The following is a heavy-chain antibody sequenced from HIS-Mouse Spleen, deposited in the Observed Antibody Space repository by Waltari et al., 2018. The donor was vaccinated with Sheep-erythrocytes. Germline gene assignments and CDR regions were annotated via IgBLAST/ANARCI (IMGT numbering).Heavy chain of an antibody. CDR2: IFSNDEK. D-gene: IGHD6-13*01. CDR1: GFSLSNARMG. Sequence: QVTLKESGPVLVNPTETLTLTCTVSGFSLSNARMGVSWTRQPPGKALEWLAHIFSNDEKSYSTSLKSRLTISKDTSKSQVVLTMTNMDPVDTATYYCARITVDQLVDYYYYYGMDVWGQGTTVTVSS. CDR3: ARITVDQLVDYYYYYGMDV. V-gene: IGHV2-26*01. J-gene: IGHJ6*02.